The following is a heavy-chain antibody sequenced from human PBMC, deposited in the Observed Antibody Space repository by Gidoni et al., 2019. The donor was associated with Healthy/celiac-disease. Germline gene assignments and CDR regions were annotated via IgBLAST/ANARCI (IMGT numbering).Heavy chain of an antibody. CDR3: ARVLGYCSGGSCSLYYYYGMDV. J-gene: IGHJ6*02. D-gene: IGHD2-15*01. Sequence: QVQLVESGGGVFQPGRSLRLSCAASGFTFSSYGMHWFRQAPGKGLEWVAVIWYDGSNKYYADSVKGRFTISRDNSKNTLYLQMNSLRAEDTAVYYCARVLGYCSGGSCSLYYYYGMDVWGQGTTVTVSS. CDR1: GFTFSSYG. V-gene: IGHV3-33*01. CDR2: IWYDGSNK.